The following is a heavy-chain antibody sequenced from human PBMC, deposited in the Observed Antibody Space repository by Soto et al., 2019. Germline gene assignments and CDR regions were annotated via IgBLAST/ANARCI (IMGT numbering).Heavy chain of an antibody. J-gene: IGHJ4*02. D-gene: IGHD5-12*01. V-gene: IGHV3-23*01. CDR3: AKEHGGGTSTITSYFDY. CDR1: GITYQNYA. Sequence: GGSPRPSGTASGITYQNYAPCWCRPPPGGGLEWVSGISASGANTFYADSVKGRFTISRDNSKNTLSLQVNSLRADDTAVYYCAKEHGGGTSTITSYFDYWGRRTLVTVSS. CDR2: ISASGANT.